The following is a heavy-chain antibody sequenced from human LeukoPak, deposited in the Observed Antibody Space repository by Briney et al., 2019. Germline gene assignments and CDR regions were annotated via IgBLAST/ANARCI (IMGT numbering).Heavy chain of an antibody. J-gene: IGHJ4*02. Sequence: SAKVSCKASGGTFSSYAISWVRQAPGQGLEWMGGIIPIFGTANYAQKFQGRVTITTDESTSTAYMELSSLRSEDTAVYYCATYCGGDCYPDYWGQGTLVTVSS. CDR3: ATYCGGDCYPDY. V-gene: IGHV1-69*05. CDR2: IIPIFGTA. CDR1: GGTFSSYA. D-gene: IGHD2-21*02.